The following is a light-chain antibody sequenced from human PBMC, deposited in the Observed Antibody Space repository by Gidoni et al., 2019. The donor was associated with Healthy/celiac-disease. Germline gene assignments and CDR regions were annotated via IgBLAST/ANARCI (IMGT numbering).Light chain of an antibody. CDR1: QSVSSSY. V-gene: IGKV3-20*01. CDR2: GAS. J-gene: IGKJ4*01. Sequence: EMVLTQSPGTLSLSPGERATLSCRASQSVSSSYLAWYQQKPGQAPRLLIYGASSRATGIPDRFSGSGSGTDFTLTISRLEPDDFAVYYCQQYGSSSLTFGGGTKVEIK. CDR3: QQYGSSSLT.